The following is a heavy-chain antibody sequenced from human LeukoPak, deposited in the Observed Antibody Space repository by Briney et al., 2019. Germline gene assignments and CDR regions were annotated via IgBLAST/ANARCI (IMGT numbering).Heavy chain of an antibody. CDR2: IFWNDEM. D-gene: IGHD2-15*01. J-gene: IGHJ4*02. CDR3: AHSVRTYSYVNDY. Sequence: ESGPTLVNPTPTLTLTCTVSGFSLSTNGGAVGWVRQPPGKAVEWLGMIFWNDEMRYSPSLKSRPSINKDTSKNQVVLTMTNMDPVDTATYYCAHSVRTYSYVNDYWGQGSLVTVSS. CDR1: GFSLSTNGGA. V-gene: IGHV2-5*01.